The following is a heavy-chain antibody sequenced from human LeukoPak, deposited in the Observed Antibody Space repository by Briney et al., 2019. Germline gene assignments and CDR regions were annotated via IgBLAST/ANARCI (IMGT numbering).Heavy chain of an antibody. CDR3: ARDLGVVVPAALYEAFDY. V-gene: IGHV3-30*02. J-gene: IGHJ4*02. Sequence: GGSLGLSCEAPGSTFSSYGMRWVRKAPGKGLDGVAFIRYDGSNKYYADSVKGRFTISRDNSKNTLYLQMNSLRAEDTAVYYCARDLGVVVPAALYEAFDYWGQGTLVTVSS. CDR1: GSTFSSYG. D-gene: IGHD2-2*01. CDR2: IRYDGSNK.